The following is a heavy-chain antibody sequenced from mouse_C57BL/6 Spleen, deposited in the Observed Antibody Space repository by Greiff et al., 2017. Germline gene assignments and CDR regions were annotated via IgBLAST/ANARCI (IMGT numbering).Heavy chain of an antibody. V-gene: IGHV1-72*01. CDR2: IDPNSGGT. CDR3: ARPSYGYDPFYAMDY. D-gene: IGHD2-2*01. Sequence: QVQLQQPGAELVKPGASVKLSCKASGYTFTSYWMHWVKQRPGRGLEWIGRIDPNSGGTKYNEKFKSKATLPVDKPSSTAYMQLSSLTSEDSAVYYCARPSYGYDPFYAMDYWGQGTSVTVSS. J-gene: IGHJ4*01. CDR1: GYTFTSYW.